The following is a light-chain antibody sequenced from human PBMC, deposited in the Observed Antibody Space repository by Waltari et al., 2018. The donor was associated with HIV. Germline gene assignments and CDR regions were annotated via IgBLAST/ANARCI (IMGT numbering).Light chain of an antibody. V-gene: IGKV3-20*01. Sequence: EIALTQSRDTLSLSPGERVTLSCRASQSVSSNYLAEFHMTPGKAPRLRIYGASTRAPGIPDRFSGTGSGTDFTLTISRLEPEDFGVFYYQQYGSSREYTFGQGTKLEIK. J-gene: IGKJ2*01. CDR1: QSVSSNY. CDR2: GAS. CDR3: QQYGSSREYT.